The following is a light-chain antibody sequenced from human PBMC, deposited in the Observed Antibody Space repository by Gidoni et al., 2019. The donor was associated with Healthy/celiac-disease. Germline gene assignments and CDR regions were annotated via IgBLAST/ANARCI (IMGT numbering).Light chain of an antibody. V-gene: IGLV3-19*01. Sequence: SSELTQDPAVSVALGQTVRITCQGDSLRSYYASWYQQKPGQAPVLVIYGKNNRPSGNPDRFSGSSSGNTASLTITGAQAEDEADYYCNSRDSSGNHHVVFGGGTKLTVL. J-gene: IGLJ2*01. CDR2: GKN. CDR3: NSRDSSGNHHVV. CDR1: SLRSYY.